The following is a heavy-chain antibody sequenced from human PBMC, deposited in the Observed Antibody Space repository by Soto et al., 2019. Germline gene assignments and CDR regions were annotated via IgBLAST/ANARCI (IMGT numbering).Heavy chain of an antibody. J-gene: IGHJ4*02. Sequence: EVQLVESGGDLVQPGGSLRLSCTASGFTFSMYWMHWVRQVPGKGPEWVSRISDDGSRADYADSVKGRFPISRDNAKNTLYLEMHVLRADDTAVYYCTRGPRPSSVGTGAFWGQGTPVNVSS. CDR2: ISDDGSRA. V-gene: IGHV3-74*01. CDR1: GFTFSMYW. CDR3: TRGPRPSSVGTGAF. D-gene: IGHD3-10*01.